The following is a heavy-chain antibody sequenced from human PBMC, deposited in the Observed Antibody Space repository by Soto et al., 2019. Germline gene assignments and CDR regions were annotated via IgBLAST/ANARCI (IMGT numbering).Heavy chain of an antibody. J-gene: IGHJ3*02. CDR2: IVVGSGNT. CDR3: AAKGEQLEEHDAFDI. Sequence: GASVKVSCKASGFTFTSSAVQWVRQARGQRLEWIGWIVVGSGNTNYAQKFQERVTITRDMSTSTAYMELSSLRSEDTAVYYCAAKGEQLEEHDAFDIWGQGTMVTVSS. D-gene: IGHD6-6*01. V-gene: IGHV1-58*01. CDR1: GFTFTSSA.